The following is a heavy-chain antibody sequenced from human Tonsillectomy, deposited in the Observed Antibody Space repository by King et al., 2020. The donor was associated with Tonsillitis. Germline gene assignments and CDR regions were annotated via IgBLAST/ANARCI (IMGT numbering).Heavy chain of an antibody. Sequence: VQLVESGGGLVQPGGSLRLSCAASGFTFSSYWMTWVRQAPGKGLEWVANIKQDGDEKYYVDSVKGRFTISRDNAKNSLYLQMTSLRAEDTAVYYCARQAATCTYYFDYWGQGTLVTVSS. V-gene: IGHV3-7*03. CDR1: GFTFSSYW. J-gene: IGHJ4*02. D-gene: IGHD6-13*01. CDR3: ARQAATCTYYFDY. CDR2: IKQDGDEK.